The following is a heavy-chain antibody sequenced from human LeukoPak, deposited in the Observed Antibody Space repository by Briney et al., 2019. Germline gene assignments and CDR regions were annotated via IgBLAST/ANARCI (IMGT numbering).Heavy chain of an antibody. CDR1: GFTFSNYG. D-gene: IGHD2-2*01. Sequence: PGGSLRLSCAASGFTFSNYGMHWVRQAPGKGLEWVAFARYDESTKFYADPVKSRFTISRDNSKTTLYLQMNSLGAEDTAVYYCAKDLPAAYFDYWGQGTLVTVSS. V-gene: IGHV3-30*02. CDR2: ARYDESTK. J-gene: IGHJ4*02. CDR3: AKDLPAAYFDY.